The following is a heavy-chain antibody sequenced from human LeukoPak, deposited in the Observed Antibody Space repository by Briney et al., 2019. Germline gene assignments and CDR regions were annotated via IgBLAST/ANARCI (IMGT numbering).Heavy chain of an antibody. D-gene: IGHD6-13*01. CDR1: GFTFSSYA. CDR2: ISYDGSNK. Sequence: GGSLRLSCAASGFTFSSYAMLWVRQAPGKGLEWVAVISYDGSNKYYADSVKGRFTIYRDNSKNTLYLQMNSLRAEDTAVYYCARDLSGWLGIAAAGVLYYWGQGTLVTVSS. J-gene: IGHJ4*02. V-gene: IGHV3-30-3*01. CDR3: ARDLSGWLGIAAAGVLYY.